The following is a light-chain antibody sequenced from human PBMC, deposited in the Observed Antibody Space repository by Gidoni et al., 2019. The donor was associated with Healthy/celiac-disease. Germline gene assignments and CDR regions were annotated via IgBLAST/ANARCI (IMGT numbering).Light chain of an antibody. J-gene: IGKJ5*01. Sequence: EIVLTQSPGTLSLSPGERATLSGRASQSVSSSYFAWYPRKPGQAPRLRIYGASSRATGIPDRFSGSGSGTDFTLTISRLEPEEFAVYYCQQYGSSPITFGQGTRLEIK. V-gene: IGKV3-20*01. CDR1: QSVSSSY. CDR2: GAS. CDR3: QQYGSSPIT.